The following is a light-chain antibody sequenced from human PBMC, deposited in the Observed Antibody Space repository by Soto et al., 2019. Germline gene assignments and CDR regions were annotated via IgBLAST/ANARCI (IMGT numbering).Light chain of an antibody. J-gene: IGLJ1*01. CDR3: SSYTTSSTYV. Sequence: QSALTQPSSSSGSPGQSVTISCTGTSSDVGSYNYVSWYQQHPGKAPKVMIYDVSNRPSGVSYRFSGSKSGNTASLTISGLQAEDEADYYCSSYTTSSTYVYGTGTKAPS. V-gene: IGLV2-14*01. CDR2: DVS. CDR1: SSDVGSYNY.